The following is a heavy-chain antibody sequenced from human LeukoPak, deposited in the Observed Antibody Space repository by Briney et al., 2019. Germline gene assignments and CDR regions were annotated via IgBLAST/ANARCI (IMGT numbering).Heavy chain of an antibody. V-gene: IGHV3-23*01. J-gene: IGHJ4*02. D-gene: IGHD3-22*01. Sequence: PGGSLRLSCAASGFTFSSYWMSWVRQAPGKGLEWVSSISSSGDRTFYADSVKDRFTISRDNSENTLYLQMSRLRAEDTAVYYCAKDRPNYHESNGHYYRLNGDYWGQGTLVTVSS. CDR2: ISSSGDRT. CDR1: GFTFSSYW. CDR3: AKDRPNYHESNGHYYRLNGDY.